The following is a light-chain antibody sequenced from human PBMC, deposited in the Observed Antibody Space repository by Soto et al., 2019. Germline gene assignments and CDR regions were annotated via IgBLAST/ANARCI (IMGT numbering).Light chain of an antibody. CDR2: GAS. J-gene: IGKJ4*01. V-gene: IGKV1-39*01. CDR1: QTIITY. CDR3: QQGYSTPV. Sequence: DIQMTQSPSSLSASVGDRVTITCRASQTIITYLNWYQQKPGKAPNLLIYGASNLQRGVPSRFSGSGSWTDFTLTISSLQPEDFATYYCQQGYSTPVFGGGTEVEIK.